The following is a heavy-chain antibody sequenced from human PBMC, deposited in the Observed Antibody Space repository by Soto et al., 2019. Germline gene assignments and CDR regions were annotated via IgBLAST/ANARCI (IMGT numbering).Heavy chain of an antibody. J-gene: IGHJ5*02. Sequence: SETLSLTCTVSGGSISSHYWSWIRQPPGKGLEWIGYMYNTGSTIYNPSLKSRVTISVDTSKNQFSLKLSSVTAADTAVYFCARRARGSSWYGWFDPWGQGTLVTVSS. V-gene: IGHV4-59*08. CDR1: GGSISSHY. D-gene: IGHD6-13*01. CDR3: ARRARGSSWYGWFDP. CDR2: MYNTGST.